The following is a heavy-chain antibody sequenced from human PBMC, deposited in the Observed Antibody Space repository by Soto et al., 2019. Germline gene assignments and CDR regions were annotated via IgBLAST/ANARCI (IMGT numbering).Heavy chain of an antibody. Sequence: GGSLRLSCAASGFTFSSYSMNWVRQAPGKGLEWVSYISSSSSTIYYADSVKGRFTISRDNAKNSLYLQMNSLRAEDTAVYYCARDLQWLGNSFDYWGQGTLVTVSS. V-gene: IGHV3-48*01. CDR2: ISSSSSTI. D-gene: IGHD6-19*01. J-gene: IGHJ4*02. CDR1: GFTFSSYS. CDR3: ARDLQWLGNSFDY.